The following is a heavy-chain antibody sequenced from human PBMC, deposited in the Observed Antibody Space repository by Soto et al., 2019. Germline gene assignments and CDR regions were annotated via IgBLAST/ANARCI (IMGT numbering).Heavy chain of an antibody. J-gene: IGHJ6*02. CDR3: ARGPVPVGYCRGGSCPHDGMDV. CDR2: INQSGST. Sequence: PSETLSLPCAVYGGSFRDSPWNWIRQPQGKWLEWIGEINQSGSTNYNPSLRSRVTISVDMSKNQFALGLSSVTAADTAVYYCARGPVPVGYCRGGSCPHDGMDVWGQGXTVTVYS. D-gene: IGHD2-15*01. CDR1: GGSFRDSP. V-gene: IGHV4-34*01.